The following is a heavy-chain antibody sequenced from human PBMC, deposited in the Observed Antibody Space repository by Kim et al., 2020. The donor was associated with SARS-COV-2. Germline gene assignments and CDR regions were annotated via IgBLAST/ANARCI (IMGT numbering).Heavy chain of an antibody. CDR1: GFSLSTSGVG. D-gene: IGHD3-10*01. CDR2: IYWDDDK. V-gene: IGHV2-5*02. CDR3: AHRQKYDYGSTWYDP. Sequence: SGPTLVNPTQTLTLTCTFSGFSLSTSGVGVGWIRQPPGEALEWLALIYWDDDKRYSPSLKSRLTITKDTSKNQVVLTVTNMDPVDTATYYCAHRQKYDYGSTWYDPWGQGTLVTVSS. J-gene: IGHJ5*02.